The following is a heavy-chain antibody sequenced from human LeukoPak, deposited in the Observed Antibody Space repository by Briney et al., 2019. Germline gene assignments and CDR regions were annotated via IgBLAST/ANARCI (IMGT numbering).Heavy chain of an antibody. V-gene: IGHV4-39*07. Sequence: SETLSLTCTVSGGSISSSGYYWGWIRQPPGKGLEWIATIYYAGSTYYNPSLKSRVTISVDTSKNQFSLKLSSVTAADTAVYYCARDFKFPFNYSDKSAYLGSWFDPWGQGTLVTVSS. CDR1: GGSISSSGYY. J-gene: IGHJ5*02. D-gene: IGHD3-22*01. CDR3: ARDFKFPFNYSDKSAYLGSWFDP. CDR2: IYYAGST.